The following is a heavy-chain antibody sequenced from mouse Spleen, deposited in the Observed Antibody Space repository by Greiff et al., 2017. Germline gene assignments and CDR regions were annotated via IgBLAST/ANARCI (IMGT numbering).Heavy chain of an antibody. J-gene: IGHJ2*01. Sequence: QVQLKESGAELVRPGASVTLSCKASGYTFTDYEMHWVKQTPVHGLEWIGAIDPETGGTAYNQKFKGKAILTADKSSSTAYMELRSLTSEDSAVYYCTRRSPYGNYFYFDYWGQGTTLTVSS. CDR3: TRRSPYGNYFYFDY. D-gene: IGHD2-10*02. CDR1: GYTFTDYE. V-gene: IGHV1-15*01. CDR2: IDPETGGT.